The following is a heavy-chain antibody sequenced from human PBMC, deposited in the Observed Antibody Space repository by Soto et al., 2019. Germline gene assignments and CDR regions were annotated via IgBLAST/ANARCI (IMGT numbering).Heavy chain of an antibody. Sequence: GVLRLSCTASGFTFGDYAMSWVRQAPGKGLEWVGFIRSKAYGGTTEYAASVKGRFTISRDDSKSIAYLQMNSLKTEDTAVYYCTRAPRIAAAGGKYYYYYYGMDVWGQGTTVTVSS. D-gene: IGHD6-13*01. CDR3: TRAPRIAAAGGKYYYYYYGMDV. CDR1: GFTFGDYA. J-gene: IGHJ6*02. V-gene: IGHV3-49*04. CDR2: IRSKAYGGTT.